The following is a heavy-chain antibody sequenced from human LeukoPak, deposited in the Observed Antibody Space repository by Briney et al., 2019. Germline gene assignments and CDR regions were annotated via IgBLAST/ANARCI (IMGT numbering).Heavy chain of an antibody. CDR1: GFTFSSYG. CDR2: ISYDGSNK. Sequence: PGGSLRLSCAASGFTFSSYGMHWVRQAPGKGLEWVAVISYDGSNKYYADSVKGRFTISRDNSKNTLYLQMNSLRAEDTAVYYCAKDYYGSGFDYWGRGTLVTVSS. D-gene: IGHD3-10*01. J-gene: IGHJ4*02. CDR3: AKDYYGSGFDY. V-gene: IGHV3-30*18.